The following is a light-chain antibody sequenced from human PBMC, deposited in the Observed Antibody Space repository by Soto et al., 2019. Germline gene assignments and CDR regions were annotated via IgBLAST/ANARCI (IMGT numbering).Light chain of an antibody. CDR2: AAS. CDR1: QGINNF. CDR3: QQYKSYPWT. Sequence: DVKMTQSPFSLSATVGDRVTITCRASQGINNFLGWFQQKPGKDPKCLIYAASSLESGVPSKFSGSGSGTDFTLTISSLQPEDFATYYCQQYKSYPWTFGQGTKVEIK. V-gene: IGKV1-16*02. J-gene: IGKJ1*01.